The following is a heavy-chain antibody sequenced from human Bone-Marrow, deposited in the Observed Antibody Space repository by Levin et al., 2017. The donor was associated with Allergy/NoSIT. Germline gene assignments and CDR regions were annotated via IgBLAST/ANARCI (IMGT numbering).Heavy chain of an antibody. CDR2: INSDGSTT. CDR1: GFTFSSYW. CDR3: ARGQGGDTPFLL. Sequence: GGSLRLSCAASGFTFSSYWMHWVRQAPGKGLVWVSRINSDGSTTNYADSVKGRFTISRDNAMDTLYLQMNSLRAEHTALYYCARGQGGDTPFLLWGRGTLVTVS. J-gene: IGHJ2*01. D-gene: IGHD3-3*01. V-gene: IGHV3-74*01.